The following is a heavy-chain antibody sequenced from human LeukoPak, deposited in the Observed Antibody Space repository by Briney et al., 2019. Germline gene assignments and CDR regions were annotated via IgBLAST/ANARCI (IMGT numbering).Heavy chain of an antibody. Sequence: GGSLRLSCAASGFTFSSYEMNWVRQAPWKGLEWVSYISSSGSTIYYADSVKGRFTISRDNAKNSLYLQMNSLRAEDTAVYYCARDRRYQLLPFDYWGQGTLVTVSS. J-gene: IGHJ4*02. CDR2: ISSSGSTI. CDR3: ARDRRYQLLPFDY. V-gene: IGHV3-48*03. CDR1: GFTFSSYE. D-gene: IGHD2-2*01.